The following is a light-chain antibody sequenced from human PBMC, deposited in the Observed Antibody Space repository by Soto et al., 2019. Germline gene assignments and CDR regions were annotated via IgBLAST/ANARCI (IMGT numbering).Light chain of an antibody. Sequence: EIVLTQSPGTPSLSPGERATLSCRASQSVSSSYLAWYPQKPGQAPRLLIYGASSRATGIPDRFSGSGSGTDFTLTISRLEPEDFAVYYCQQYGTSPWTFGQGTEVDIK. CDR2: GAS. CDR3: QQYGTSPWT. J-gene: IGKJ1*01. CDR1: QSVSSSY. V-gene: IGKV3-20*01.